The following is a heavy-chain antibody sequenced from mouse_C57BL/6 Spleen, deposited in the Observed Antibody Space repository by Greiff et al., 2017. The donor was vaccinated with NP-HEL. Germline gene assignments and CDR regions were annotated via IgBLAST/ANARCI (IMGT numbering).Heavy chain of an antibody. V-gene: IGHV1-50*01. Sequence: QVQLQQPGAELVKPGASVKLSCKASGYTFTSYWMQWVKQRPGQGLEWIGEIDPSDSYTNYNQKFKGKATLTVDTSSSPAYMQLSSLASEDSAVYYCARRRIYYGYDGYFDVWGTGTTVTVSS. CDR1: GYTFTSYW. J-gene: IGHJ1*03. CDR2: IDPSDSYT. CDR3: ARRRIYYGYDGYFDV. D-gene: IGHD2-2*01.